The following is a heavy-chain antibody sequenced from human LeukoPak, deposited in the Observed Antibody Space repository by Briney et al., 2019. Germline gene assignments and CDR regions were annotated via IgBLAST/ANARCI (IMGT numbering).Heavy chain of an antibody. J-gene: IGHJ6*02. CDR3: ARGLYCSSSNSCYDYGMDV. CDR2: IIPIFGTA. V-gene: IGHV1-69*13. CDR1: GGTFRSYG. Sequence: SVKVSCKASGGTFRSYGLNWVRQAPGQGLEWMGGIIPIFGTAKYAQKLQGRVAVTADESTRTAYMELSSLRYEDTAVYYCARGLYCSSSNSCYDYGMDVWGQGTTVTVSS. D-gene: IGHD2-2*01.